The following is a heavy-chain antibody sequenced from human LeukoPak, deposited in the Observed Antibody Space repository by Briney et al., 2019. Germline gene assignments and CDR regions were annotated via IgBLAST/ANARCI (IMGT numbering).Heavy chain of an antibody. CDR2: IYYSGST. Sequence: SETLSLTCTVSGGSISSSSYYWGWIRQPPGKGLEWIGSIYYSGSTYYNPSLKSRVTISVDTSKNQFSLKLSSVTAADTAVYYCARGAARRGFDYWGQGTLVTVSS. V-gene: IGHV4-39*01. CDR3: ARGAARRGFDY. J-gene: IGHJ4*02. D-gene: IGHD6-6*01. CDR1: GGSISSSSYY.